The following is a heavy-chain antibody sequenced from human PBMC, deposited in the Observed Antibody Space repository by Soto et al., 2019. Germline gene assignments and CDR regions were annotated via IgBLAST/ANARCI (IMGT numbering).Heavy chain of an antibody. V-gene: IGHV3-48*01. CDR3: ARDLSWGSNWYYYMDV. D-gene: IGHD7-27*01. CDR2: ISSSSSVI. Sequence: EVQLVESGGGLVQGGGSLRLSCANSGFILSDCAMNWVRQAPGKGLEWVSYISSSSSVIDYADSVKGRFTVSRDNARNSLYLQMNSLRAEDTAVYYCARDLSWGSNWYYYMDVWGKGTTVTVSS. J-gene: IGHJ6*03. CDR1: GFILSDCA.